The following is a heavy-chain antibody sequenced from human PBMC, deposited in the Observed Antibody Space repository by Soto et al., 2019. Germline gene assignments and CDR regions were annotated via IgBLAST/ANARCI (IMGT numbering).Heavy chain of an antibody. CDR2: INHSGST. CDR3: ASGKTRTARPSLRYYYYGLDV. CDR1: GGSFSGYY. J-gene: IGHJ6*02. V-gene: IGHV4-34*01. Sequence: QVQLQQWGAGLLKPSETLSLTCTIYGGSFSGYYWSWIRQPPGKGLEWIGEINHSGSTNYSPSLKRRVSISVDTSKDKFSLNLRSVTPADTAVYYCASGKTRTARPSLRYYYYGLDVWGQGTTVTVSS. D-gene: IGHD6-6*01.